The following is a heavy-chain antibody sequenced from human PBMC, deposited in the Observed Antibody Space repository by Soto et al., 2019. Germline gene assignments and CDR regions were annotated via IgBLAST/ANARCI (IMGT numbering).Heavy chain of an antibody. Sequence: SVKVSCKASGVTFSSYAISWVRQAPGQGLEWMGGIIPIFGTANYAQKFQGIVTITADESTSTAYMELSSLRSEDTAVYYCPRGTREDTAMVRLNYYGMDVWGQGTTVTVPS. V-gene: IGHV1-69*13. CDR2: IIPIFGTA. J-gene: IGHJ6*02. D-gene: IGHD5-18*01. CDR3: PRGTREDTAMVRLNYYGMDV. CDR1: GVTFSSYA.